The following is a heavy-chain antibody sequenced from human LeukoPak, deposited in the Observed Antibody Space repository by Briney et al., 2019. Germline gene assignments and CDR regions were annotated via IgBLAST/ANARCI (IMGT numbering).Heavy chain of an antibody. CDR1: GGTFTEYY. V-gene: IGHV4-34*01. CDR2: INHRGST. D-gene: IGHD6-6*01. Sequence: SETLSLTFAVYGGTFTEYYWSWIRQPPGKGLEWIGEINHRGSTNYNSSLKTLVTISVDSSKNQFSLKLSSVTAADTAVYFCARVPHTTSSIDYWGQGAPVTVSS. CDR3: ARVPHTTSSIDY. J-gene: IGHJ4*02.